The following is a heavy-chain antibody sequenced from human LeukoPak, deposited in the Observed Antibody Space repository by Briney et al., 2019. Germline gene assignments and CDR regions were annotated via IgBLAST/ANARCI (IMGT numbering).Heavy chain of an antibody. J-gene: IGHJ2*01. V-gene: IGHV3-21*01. Sequence: GGSLRLSCAASGFTFSSYSMNWVRQAPGKGLEWVSSISSSSSYIYYADSVKGRFTISGDNAKNSLYLQMNSLRAEAQDVQNCARDSRDIRGVVTAIRTDWYFDLWGRGTLVTVSS. CDR2: ISSSSSYI. CDR1: GFTFSSYS. CDR3: ARDSRDIRGVVTAIRTDWYFDL. D-gene: IGHD2-21*02.